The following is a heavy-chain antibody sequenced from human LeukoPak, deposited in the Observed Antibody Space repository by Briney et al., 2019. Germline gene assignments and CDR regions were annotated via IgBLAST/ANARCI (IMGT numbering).Heavy chain of an antibody. CDR3: ASEPFRFGELISYNWFDP. J-gene: IGHJ5*02. D-gene: IGHD3-10*01. CDR2: IIPIFGTA. V-gene: IGHV1-69*05. CDR1: GGTFSSYA. Sequence: SVKVSCKASGGTFSSYAISWVRQAPGQGLEWMGGIIPIFGTANYAQKFQGRVTITTDESTSTAYMELSSLRSEDTAVYYCASEPFRFGELISYNWFDPWGQGTLVTVSS.